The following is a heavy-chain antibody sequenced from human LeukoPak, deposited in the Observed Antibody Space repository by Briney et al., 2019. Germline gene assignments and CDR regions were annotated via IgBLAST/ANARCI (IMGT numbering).Heavy chain of an antibody. V-gene: IGHV4-59*08. D-gene: IGHD3-10*01. J-gene: IGHJ6*02. CDR2: IYYSGST. Sequence: SETLSLTCAVYGGSFSSYYWSWIRQPPGKGLEWIGYIYYSGSTNYNPSLKSRVTISVDTSKNQFSLKLSSVTAADTAVYYCARQGVTPFYYYYGMDVWGQGTTVTVSS. CDR3: ARQGVTPFYYYYGMDV. CDR1: GGSFSSYY.